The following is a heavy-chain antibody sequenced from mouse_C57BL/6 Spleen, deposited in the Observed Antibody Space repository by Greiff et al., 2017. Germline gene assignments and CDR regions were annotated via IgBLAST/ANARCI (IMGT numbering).Heavy chain of an antibody. CDR1: GYAFSSSW. V-gene: IGHV1-82*01. J-gene: IGHJ1*03. Sequence: VKLQESGPELVKPGASVKISCKASGYAFSSSWMNWVKQRPGKGLEWIGRIYPGDGDTNYNGKFKGKATLTADKSSSTAYMQLSSLTSEDSAVYVCARLDYYGSRSGYFDVWGTGTTVTVSS. CDR3: ARLDYYGSRSGYFDV. CDR2: IYPGDGDT. D-gene: IGHD1-1*01.